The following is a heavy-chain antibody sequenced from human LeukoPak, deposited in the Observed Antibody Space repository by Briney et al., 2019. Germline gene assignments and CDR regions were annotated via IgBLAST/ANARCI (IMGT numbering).Heavy chain of an antibody. CDR3: ARDICEDYGGNSGVLSTPGVDY. CDR2: INPNRGAT. Sequence: VASVTVSCTASGDTFTGYYMHWVRQAPGQGLEWMGWINPNRGATNYARKFQGRVTMTRDTSISTAYMELSRLRSDDTAVYYCARDICEDYGGNSGVLSTPGVDYWGQGALVTVSS. J-gene: IGHJ4*02. V-gene: IGHV1-2*02. CDR1: GDTFTGYY. D-gene: IGHD4-23*01.